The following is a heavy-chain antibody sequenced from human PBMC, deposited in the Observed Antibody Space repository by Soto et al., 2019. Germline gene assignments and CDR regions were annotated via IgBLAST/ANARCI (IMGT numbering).Heavy chain of an antibody. J-gene: IGHJ4*02. CDR1: GVSISRSNYY. V-gene: IGHV4-39*01. Sequence: PSETLSLTCTVSGVSISRSNYYWGWIRQPPGRGLEWIGGIFYTGSTYYNPSLKSRVTISVDTSKSQFSLKLISVTAADTAVYYCARAGSYYGSGPFDYWGQGALVTVSS. CDR2: IFYTGST. CDR3: ARAGSYYGSGPFDY. D-gene: IGHD3-10*01.